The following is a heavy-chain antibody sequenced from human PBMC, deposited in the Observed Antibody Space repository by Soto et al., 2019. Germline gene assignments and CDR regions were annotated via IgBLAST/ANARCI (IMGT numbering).Heavy chain of an antibody. J-gene: IGHJ6*02. CDR2: IIPIFGTA. CDR1: GGTFSSYA. V-gene: IGHV1-69*12. Sequence: QVQLVQSGAEVKKPGSSVKVSCKASGGTFSSYAISWVRQAPGQGLEWMGGIIPIFGTANYAQKFQGRVTITADASTTPAYMELSSLRPADTAVYYCASPPRVATIVTCYYGMDVWGQGAKVTVSS. D-gene: IGHD5-12*01. CDR3: ASPPRVATIVTCYYGMDV.